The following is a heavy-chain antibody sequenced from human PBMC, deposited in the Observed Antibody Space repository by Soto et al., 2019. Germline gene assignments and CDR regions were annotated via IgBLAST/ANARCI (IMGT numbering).Heavy chain of an antibody. V-gene: IGHV4-4*02. Sequence: SETLSLTCGASGGTVASSHWWSWVRQSPGGGLEWIGNVYHTGDTNFNPSLQSRVTISVDKSNNQFSLRLNSLTAADTAVYFCAREIVTAGGNNYFDPWGPGTLVTVSS. D-gene: IGHD2-21*02. CDR1: GGTVASSHW. J-gene: IGHJ5*02. CDR2: VYHTGDT. CDR3: AREIVTAGGNNYFDP.